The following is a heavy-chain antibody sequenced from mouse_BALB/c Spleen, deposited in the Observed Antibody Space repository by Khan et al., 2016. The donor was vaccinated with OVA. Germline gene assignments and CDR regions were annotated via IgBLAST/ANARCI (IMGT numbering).Heavy chain of an antibody. CDR3: VSPNWFVY. CDR2: IDPLNGNT. Sequence: VQLQQSGAELVKPGASVKLSCTGSGFNIKDTYMHWVKQRPEQDLEWIGRIDPLNGNTKYAPKFQGKATITADTSSNTAYLQVSSLTSDDTAVYYCVSPNWFVYWGQGTLVTVSA. CDR1: GFNIKDTY. V-gene: IGHV14-3*02. J-gene: IGHJ3*01.